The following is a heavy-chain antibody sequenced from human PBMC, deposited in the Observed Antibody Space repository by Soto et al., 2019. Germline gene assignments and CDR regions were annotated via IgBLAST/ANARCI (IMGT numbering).Heavy chain of an antibody. Sequence: QLQLQESGPGLVKPSETLSLTCTVSGGSISSSSYYWGWIRQPPGKGLEWIGSIFYSGSNYYHPSLKSRCTISVDTSKNQFSLKLSSVTAADTAVYYCARHLPTTAGNFDYWGQGTLVTVSS. CDR2: IFYSGSN. CDR1: GGSISSSSYY. V-gene: IGHV4-39*01. J-gene: IGHJ4*02. D-gene: IGHD6-13*01. CDR3: ARHLPTTAGNFDY.